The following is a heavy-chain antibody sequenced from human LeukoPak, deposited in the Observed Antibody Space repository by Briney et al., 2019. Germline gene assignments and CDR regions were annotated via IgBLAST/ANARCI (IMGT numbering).Heavy chain of an antibody. D-gene: IGHD3-10*01. V-gene: IGHV4-61*02. Sequence: PSETLSLTCTVSGGSISSGSYYWSWIRQPAGKGLEWIGRIYSSGSTNYNPSPKSRVTISVHTSRNQFSLKLSSVTAADTAVYYCARGPYYYGGSAFDIWGQGTMVTVSS. CDR2: IYSSGST. J-gene: IGHJ3*02. CDR3: ARGPYYYGGSAFDI. CDR1: GGSISSGSYY.